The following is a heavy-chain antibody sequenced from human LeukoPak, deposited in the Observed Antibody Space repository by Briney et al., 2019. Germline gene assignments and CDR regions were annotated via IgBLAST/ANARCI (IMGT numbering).Heavy chain of an antibody. Sequence: GESLKISSKGSGYSFTSYWIGWVRQMPGKGLEWMGIIYPGDSDTRYSPSFQGQVTISADKSISTAYLQWSSLKASDTAMYYCASSIAAAGPPFDYWGQGTLVTVSS. V-gene: IGHV5-51*01. J-gene: IGHJ4*02. CDR2: IYPGDSDT. D-gene: IGHD6-13*01. CDR1: GYSFTSYW. CDR3: ASSIAAAGPPFDY.